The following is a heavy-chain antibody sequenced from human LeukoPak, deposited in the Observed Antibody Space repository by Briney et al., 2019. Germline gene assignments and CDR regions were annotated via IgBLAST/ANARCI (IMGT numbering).Heavy chain of an antibody. CDR2: IYYSGST. Sequence: SETLSLTCTVSGGSISSSSYYWDWIRQPPGKGLEWIGSIYYSGSTYYNPSLKSRVIISVDTSKNQFSLKLSSVTAADTAMYYCARVKRKYQLLKPLHETASHYFDYWGQGTLVTVSS. CDR1: GGSISSSSYY. V-gene: IGHV4-39*07. CDR3: ARVKRKYQLLKPLHETASHYFDY. D-gene: IGHD2-2*01. J-gene: IGHJ4*02.